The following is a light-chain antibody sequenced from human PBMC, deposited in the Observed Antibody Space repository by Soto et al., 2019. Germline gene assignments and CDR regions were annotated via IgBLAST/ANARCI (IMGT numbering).Light chain of an antibody. CDR3: QQYNSQWT. J-gene: IGKJ1*01. Sequence: DIQMTPSPSTLSASVGDRVPITCRASQSISSWLAWYQQKPGRAPKLLIYKASSLESGVPSRFSGSGSGTEFTLTISSLQPDDFATYYCQQYNSQWTFGQGTKVDIK. V-gene: IGKV1-5*03. CDR1: QSISSW. CDR2: KAS.